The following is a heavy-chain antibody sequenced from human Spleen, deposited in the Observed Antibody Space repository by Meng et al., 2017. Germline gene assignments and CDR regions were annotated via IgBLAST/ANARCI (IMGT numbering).Heavy chain of an antibody. Sequence: VQLVECGVAVKRPGDSVKFSCKASGYTFTSYYMHWVRQAPGQGLEWMGIINPSGGSTSYAQKFQGRVTMTRDTSTSTVYMELSSLRSEDTAVYYCARDLFCSGGSCYTGMYNWFDPWGQGTLVTVSS. CDR2: INPSGGST. D-gene: IGHD2-15*01. J-gene: IGHJ5*02. V-gene: IGHV1-46*01. CDR3: ARDLFCSGGSCYTGMYNWFDP. CDR1: GYTFTSYY.